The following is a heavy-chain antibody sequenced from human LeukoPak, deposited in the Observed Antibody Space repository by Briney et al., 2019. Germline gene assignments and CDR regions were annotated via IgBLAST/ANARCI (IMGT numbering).Heavy chain of an antibody. CDR2: ISAYNGNT. D-gene: IGHD5-12*01. CDR1: GYTFTSYG. J-gene: IGHJ4*02. Sequence: ASVKVSCKASGYTFTSYGISWVRQAPGQGLVWMGWISAYNGNTNYAQKLQGRVTMTTDTSTSTAYMELRSPRSDDTAVYYCASSGYSGYREAGDYWGQGTLVTVSS. V-gene: IGHV1-18*01. CDR3: ASSGYSGYREAGDY.